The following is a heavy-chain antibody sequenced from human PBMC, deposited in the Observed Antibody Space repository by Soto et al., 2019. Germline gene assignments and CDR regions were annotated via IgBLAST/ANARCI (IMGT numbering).Heavy chain of an antibody. Sequence: PSVTLSLTCTVSGGSISSSSYYWGWIRQPPGKGLEWIGSIYYSGSTYYNPSLKSRVTISVDTSKNQFSLKLSSVTAADTAVYYCARPNSYDYISPFDYWGQGTLVTVSS. CDR2: IYYSGST. V-gene: IGHV4-39*01. D-gene: IGHD3-16*01. CDR3: ARPNSYDYISPFDY. J-gene: IGHJ4*02. CDR1: GGSISSSSYY.